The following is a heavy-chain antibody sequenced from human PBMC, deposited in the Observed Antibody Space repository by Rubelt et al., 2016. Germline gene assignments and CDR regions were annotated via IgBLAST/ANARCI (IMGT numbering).Heavy chain of an antibody. Sequence: QVQLVQSGAEVKKPGASVTVSCKASGGTFSSYAISWVRQAPGQGLEWMGRIIPILGIANYAQKCQGRVTITADESTSTAYMELSSLRSEDTAVYYCARGSGSYTFDYWGQGTLVTVSS. J-gene: IGHJ4*02. V-gene: IGHV1-69*04. CDR2: IIPILGIA. CDR1: GGTFSSYA. CDR3: ARGSGSYTFDY. D-gene: IGHD1-26*01.